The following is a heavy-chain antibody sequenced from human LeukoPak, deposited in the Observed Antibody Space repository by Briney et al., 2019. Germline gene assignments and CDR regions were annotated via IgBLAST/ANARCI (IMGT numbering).Heavy chain of an antibody. V-gene: IGHV4-39*07. CDR1: GGSISSSSYY. CDR3: AREFSLVGVPYYFDY. CDR2: IYYSGST. D-gene: IGHD1-26*01. Sequence: PSETLSLTCTVSGGSISSSSYYWGWIRQPPGKGLEWIGSIYYSGSTYYNPSLKSRVTISVDTSKNQFSLKLSSVTAADTAVYYCAREFSLVGVPYYFDYWGQGTLVTVSS. J-gene: IGHJ4*02.